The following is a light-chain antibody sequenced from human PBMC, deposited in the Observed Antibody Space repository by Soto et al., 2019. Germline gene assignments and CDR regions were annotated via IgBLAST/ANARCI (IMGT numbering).Light chain of an antibody. Sequence: EIVMTQSPATLSVSPGERATLSCRASQSVSSNLAWYQQKPGQAPRLLIYGVSTRATGIPARFSGSGSGTEFTLTISSLQSEDFAVYYCQQYNNWPLWTFGQGTKVEIK. CDR1: QSVSSN. CDR2: GVS. CDR3: QQYNNWPLWT. J-gene: IGKJ1*01. V-gene: IGKV3-15*01.